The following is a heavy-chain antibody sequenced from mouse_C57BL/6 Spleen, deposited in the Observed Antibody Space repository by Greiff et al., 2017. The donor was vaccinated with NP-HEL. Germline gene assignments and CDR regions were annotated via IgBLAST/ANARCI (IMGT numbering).Heavy chain of an antibody. Sequence: EVQLQQSGAELVRPGASVKLSCTASGFNFTDDYMHWVKQRPEQGLEWIGWIDPENGDTDYASKFQGKATLTADTSSNTAYLQLSSLTSEDTAVYCCTTSYPSYAMDDWGQGTSVTVSS. CDR1: GFNFTDDY. V-gene: IGHV14-4*01. J-gene: IGHJ4*01. CDR2: IDPENGDT. CDR3: TTSYPSYAMDD.